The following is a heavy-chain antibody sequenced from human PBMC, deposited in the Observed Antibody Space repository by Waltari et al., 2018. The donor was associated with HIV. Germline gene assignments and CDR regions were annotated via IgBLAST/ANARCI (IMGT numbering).Heavy chain of an antibody. D-gene: IGHD5-12*01. CDR3: ARENRGAAGYKLDNRMDK. Sequence: VQLVQSGAEVKSPGSSVRVSCKASGETFRTSAINRVRQTPGQGLEWVRRIIPMLCVANYPHKFEDRVTVTADKSTSTSYMEMTSLRFEDTAVYYCARENRGAAGYKLDNRMDKWGQGRPVTVAS. CDR1: GETFRTSA. V-gene: IGHV1-69*04. J-gene: IGHJ4*02. CDR2: IIPMLCVA.